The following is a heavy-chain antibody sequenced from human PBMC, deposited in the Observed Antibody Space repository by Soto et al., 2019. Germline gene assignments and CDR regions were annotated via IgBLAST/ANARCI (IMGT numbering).Heavy chain of an antibody. V-gene: IGHV3-23*01. J-gene: IGHJ4*02. CDR1: GFSFSSYA. CDR3: AKGHSEAHDYYFHY. CDR2: IRGSCTNT. D-gene: IGHD3-16*01. Sequence: GSLILSCASSGFSFSSYAMQWVRQAPGKGLELVFSIRGSCTNTYFADYVKGRFTVSRDNSNNTLYLQMSSLRAEDTVVYFCAKGHSEAHDYYFHYWGRGILVTVSS.